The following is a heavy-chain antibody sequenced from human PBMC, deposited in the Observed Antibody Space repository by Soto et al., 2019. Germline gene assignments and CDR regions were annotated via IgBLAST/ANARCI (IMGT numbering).Heavy chain of an antibody. V-gene: IGHV3-30*18. CDR2: ISYDGGNK. CDR3: ANGVQWYSSNWYHRNLDYYGLDV. D-gene: IGHD6-13*01. CDR1: GFTFSSYG. Sequence: QVQLVESGGGVVQPGRSLRLSCVASGFTFSSYGMHWVRQAPGKGLEWMAVISYDGGNKYYADSVKGRLTISRDNSNNTLYLQMNSLRAEDTALYYCANGVQWYSSNWYHRNLDYYGLDVGGQGTTVTVSS. J-gene: IGHJ6*02.